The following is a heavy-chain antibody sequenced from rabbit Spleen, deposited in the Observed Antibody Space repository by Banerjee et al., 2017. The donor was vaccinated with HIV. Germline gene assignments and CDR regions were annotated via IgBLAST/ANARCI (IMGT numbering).Heavy chain of an antibody. J-gene: IGHJ4*01. D-gene: IGHD1-1*01. CDR2: IRSGQGGT. V-gene: IGHV1S45*01. CDR1: GIDFNSGND. CDR3: GKYSGHFFSL. Sequence: EQLEESGGGLVKPEGSLTLTCKASGIDFNSGNDMCWVRQAPGKGLEWIGCIRSGQGGTYYASWAKGRFTMSRFTSTVTLQMTTLTGAYTATYFCGKYSGHFFSLWGPGTLVTVS.